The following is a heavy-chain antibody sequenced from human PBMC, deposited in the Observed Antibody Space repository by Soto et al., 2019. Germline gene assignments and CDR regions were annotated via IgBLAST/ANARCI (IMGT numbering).Heavy chain of an antibody. CDR3: ARGRYYDYVWGSYRLPDY. V-gene: IGHV1-8*01. Sequence: QVQLVQSGAEVKKPGASVKVSCKASGYTFTSYDINWVRQATGQGLEWMGWMNPNSGNTGYAQKFQGRVTMTRNTSISTAYMELSSLRSEDTAVYYCARGRYYDYVWGSYRLPDYWGQGTLVTVSS. J-gene: IGHJ4*02. CDR2: MNPNSGNT. CDR1: GYTFTSYD. D-gene: IGHD3-16*02.